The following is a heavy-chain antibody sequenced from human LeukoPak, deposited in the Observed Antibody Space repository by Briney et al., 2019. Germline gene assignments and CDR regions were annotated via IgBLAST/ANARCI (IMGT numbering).Heavy chain of an antibody. D-gene: IGHD3-10*01. CDR3: ARAPYYYGSGSYSSNWFDP. CDR1: GGSLISDFYF. V-gene: IGHV4-39*07. CDR2: ISHSGNT. J-gene: IGHJ5*02. Sequence: SETLSLTCTVSGGSLISDFYFWGWIRQPPGKELEWIGSISHSGNTYYNPSLNNRVSLSVDTSKNQFSLKLSSVTAADTAVYYCARAPYYYGSGSYSSNWFDPWGQGTLVTVSS.